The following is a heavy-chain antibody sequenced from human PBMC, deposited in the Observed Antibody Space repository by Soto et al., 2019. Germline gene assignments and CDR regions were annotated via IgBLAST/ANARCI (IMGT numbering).Heavy chain of an antibody. CDR3: ARIVVVVAARGDWFDP. CDR2: IYYSGST. Sequence: SDTLSLTCTVSGGSISSSSYYSGWIRQPPGNGLEWIGSIYYSGSTYYNPSLKSRVTISVDTSKNQFSLKLSSVTAADTAVYYCARIVVVVAARGDWFDPWGQGTLVTVSS. CDR1: GGSISSSSYY. D-gene: IGHD2-15*01. J-gene: IGHJ5*02. V-gene: IGHV4-39*01.